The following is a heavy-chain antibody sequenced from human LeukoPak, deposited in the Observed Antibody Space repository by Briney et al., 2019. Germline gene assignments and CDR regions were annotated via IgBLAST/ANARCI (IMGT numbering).Heavy chain of an antibody. CDR1: GYTFTSYY. CDR2: INPSGGST. D-gene: IGHD1-26*01. Sequence: ASVKVSCKASGYTFTSYYMHWVRQAPGQGLEWMGIINPSGGSTSYAQKFQGRVTMTRDMSTSTVYMELSSLRSEDTAVYYCARDLATRGESYYYYYYYMDVWGKGTTVTVSS. J-gene: IGHJ6*03. CDR3: ARDLATRGESYYYYYYYMDV. V-gene: IGHV1-46*01.